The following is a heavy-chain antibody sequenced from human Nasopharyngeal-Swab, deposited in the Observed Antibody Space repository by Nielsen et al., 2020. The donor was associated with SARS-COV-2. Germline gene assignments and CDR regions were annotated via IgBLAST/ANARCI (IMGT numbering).Heavy chain of an antibody. J-gene: IGHJ6*02. V-gene: IGHV1-18*01. CDR1: GYTFTSYG. Sequence: ASVKVSCKASGYTFTSYGISWVRQAPAQGLAWMGWISAYNGNTNYAQKLQGRVTMTTDTSTSTAYMELRSLRSDDTAVYYCAREVRYFDWLSQNYGMDVWGQGTTVTVSS. CDR3: AREVRYFDWLSQNYGMDV. D-gene: IGHD3-9*01. CDR2: ISAYNGNT.